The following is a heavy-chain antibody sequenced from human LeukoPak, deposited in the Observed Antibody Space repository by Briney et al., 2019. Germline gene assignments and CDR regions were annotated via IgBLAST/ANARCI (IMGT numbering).Heavy chain of an antibody. D-gene: IGHD3-3*01. CDR1: GGSISSYY. Sequence: SETLSLTCTVSGGSISSYYWSWIRQPPGKGLEWIGYIYYSRSTNYNPSLKSRVTISVDTSKNQFSLKLSSVTAADTAVYYCARATIFGVVIKPRGWFDPWGQGTLVTVSS. J-gene: IGHJ5*02. CDR2: IYYSRST. CDR3: ARATIFGVVIKPRGWFDP. V-gene: IGHV4-59*01.